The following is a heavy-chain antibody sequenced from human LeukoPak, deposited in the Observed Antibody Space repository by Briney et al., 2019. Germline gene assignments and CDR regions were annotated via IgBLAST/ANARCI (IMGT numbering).Heavy chain of an antibody. V-gene: IGHV3-48*04. CDR3: ARDLHPRYYLPDY. Sequence: GGSLRLSCAASGFTFSSYSMNWVRQAPGKGLEWVSYISSDSSTIYYADSVKGRFTISRDNAKNSLYLQMNSLRAEDTAVYYCARDLHPRYYLPDYWGQGTLVTVSS. J-gene: IGHJ4*02. CDR2: ISSDSSTI. D-gene: IGHD1-26*01. CDR1: GFTFSSYS.